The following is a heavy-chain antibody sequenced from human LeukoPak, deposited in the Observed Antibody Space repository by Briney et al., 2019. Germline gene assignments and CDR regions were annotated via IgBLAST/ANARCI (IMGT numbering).Heavy chain of an antibody. CDR1: GGTFSSYA. Sequence: SVKVSCKASGGTFSSYAISWVRQAPGQGLERMGGIIPIFGTANYAQKFQGRVTITADESTSTAYMELSSLRSEDTAVYYCARGTAATIYYYYGMDVWGQGTTVTVSS. CDR2: IIPIFGTA. D-gene: IGHD2-15*01. CDR3: ARGTAATIYYYYGMDV. V-gene: IGHV1-69*13. J-gene: IGHJ6*02.